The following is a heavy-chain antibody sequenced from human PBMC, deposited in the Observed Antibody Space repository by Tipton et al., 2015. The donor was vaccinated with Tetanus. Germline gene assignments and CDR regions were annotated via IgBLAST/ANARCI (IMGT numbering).Heavy chain of an antibody. CDR1: DGSLGTFY. CDR2: ISYSGSA. CDR3: AKGAARYYYDLRLPA. J-gene: IGHJ4*01. V-gene: IGHV4-59*01. D-gene: IGHD3-22*01. Sequence: TLSLTCTVSDGSLGTFYWTWIRQPPGRGLEWIGYISYSGSAKYNPSLKGRLTISEDTSRTQFSLKLRSVTAADTAVYYCAKGAARYYYDLRLPAGGHGTLVTVSS.